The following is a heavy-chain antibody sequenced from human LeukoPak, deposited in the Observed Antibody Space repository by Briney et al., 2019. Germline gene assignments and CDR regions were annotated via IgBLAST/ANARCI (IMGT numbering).Heavy chain of an antibody. J-gene: IGHJ4*02. Sequence: ASVMVSCKASGYTFTGYYMHWVRQAPGQGLEWMGWINPNSGGTNYAQKFQGRVTTTRDTSISTAYMELSRLRSDDTAVYYCARAPDYYDSSGHDYWGQGTLVTVSS. CDR1: GYTFTGYY. CDR3: ARAPDYYDSSGHDY. D-gene: IGHD3-22*01. CDR2: INPNSGGT. V-gene: IGHV1-2*02.